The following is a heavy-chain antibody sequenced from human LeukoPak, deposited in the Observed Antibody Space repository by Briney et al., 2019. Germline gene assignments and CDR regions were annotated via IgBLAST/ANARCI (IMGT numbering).Heavy chain of an antibody. CDR2: LRNDESEI. Sequence: GGSLRLSCAASGFIFSNYGMHWVRQAPGKGLEWVAFLRNDESEIFYADSVKGRFTISRDNPKNTLYLQMSSLRDEDTAVYYCVKDTGRGDFWGQGTQVTVSS. V-gene: IGHV3-30*02. D-gene: IGHD1-14*01. J-gene: IGHJ4*02. CDR1: GFIFSNYG. CDR3: VKDTGRGDF.